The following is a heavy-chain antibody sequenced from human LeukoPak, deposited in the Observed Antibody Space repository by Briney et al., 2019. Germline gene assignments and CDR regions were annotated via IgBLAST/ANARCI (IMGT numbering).Heavy chain of an antibody. CDR3: ARGYSGSYQTHNFDY. CDR2: IYYSGST. V-gene: IGHV4-59*01. J-gene: IGHJ4*02. Sequence: SETLSLTCTVSGGSISSYYWSWIRQPPGKGLEWIGYIYYSGSTNYNPSLKSRVTISVDTSKNQCSLKLSSVTAADTAVYYCARGYSGSYQTHNFDYWGQGTLVTVSS. D-gene: IGHD1-26*01. CDR1: GGSISSYY.